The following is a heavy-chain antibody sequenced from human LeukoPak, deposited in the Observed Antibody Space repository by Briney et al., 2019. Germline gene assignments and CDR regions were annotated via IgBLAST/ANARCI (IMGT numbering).Heavy chain of an antibody. D-gene: IGHD4-17*01. V-gene: IGHV1-2*06. CDR1: GYTFTGYY. J-gene: IGHJ5*02. CDR2: INPNSGGT. Sequence: ASVEVSCKASGYTFTGYYMHWVRQAPGQGLEWMGRINPNSGGTNYAQKFQGRVTMTRDTSISTAYMELSRLRSDGTAVYYCARDQTTVTTVRRYNRFDPWGQGTLVTVSS. CDR3: ARDQTTVTTVRRYNRFDP.